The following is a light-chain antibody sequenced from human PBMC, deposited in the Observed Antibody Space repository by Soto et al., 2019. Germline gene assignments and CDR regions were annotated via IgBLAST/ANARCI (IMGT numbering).Light chain of an antibody. CDR2: DAS. CDR3: QRYSSSRT. J-gene: IGKJ1*01. Sequence: EIVMTQSPATLSVSPGQRATLSCRASQSVGSNLAWYQQKPGQAPRLLMYDASSRATGIPDRFSGSGSGTDFTLTISRLEPEDFAVYYCQRYSSSRTFGQGTKVEIK. CDR1: QSVGSN. V-gene: IGKV3-20*01.